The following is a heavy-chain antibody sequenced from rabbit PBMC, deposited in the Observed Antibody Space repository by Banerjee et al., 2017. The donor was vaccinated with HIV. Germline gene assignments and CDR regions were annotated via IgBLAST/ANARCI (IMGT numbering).Heavy chain of an antibody. V-gene: IGHV1S47*01. CDR1: GFDFSSNA. J-gene: IGHJ4*01. D-gene: IGHD7-1*01. CDR3: ARGDTGVIGWNFNL. CDR2: IYTDSDGT. Sequence: QQQLEESGGGLVKPEGSLTLTCKASGFDFSSNAMCWVRQAPGKGPEWIACIYTDSDGTWYASWVNGRFTITRSTSLNTVTLQMTSLTAADTATYFCARGDTGVIGWNFNLWGQGTLVTV.